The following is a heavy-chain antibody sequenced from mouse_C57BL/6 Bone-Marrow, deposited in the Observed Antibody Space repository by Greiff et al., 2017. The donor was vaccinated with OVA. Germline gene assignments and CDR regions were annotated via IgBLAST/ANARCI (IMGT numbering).Heavy chain of an antibody. V-gene: IGHV1-5*01. CDR3: TRDGYSPDYFDY. Sequence: VHVKQSGTVLARPGASVKMSCKTSGYTFTSYWMHWVKQRPGQGLEWIGAIYPGNSDTSYNQKFKGKAKLTAVTSASTAYMELSSLTNEDYAVYYCTRDGYSPDYFDYWGQGTTLTVSS. D-gene: IGHD2-3*01. CDR1: GYTFTSYW. CDR2: IYPGNSDT. J-gene: IGHJ2*01.